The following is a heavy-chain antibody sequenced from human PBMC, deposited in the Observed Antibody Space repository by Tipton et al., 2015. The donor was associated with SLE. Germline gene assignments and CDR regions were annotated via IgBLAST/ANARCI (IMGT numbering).Heavy chain of an antibody. J-gene: IGHJ4*02. CDR1: GFTFKSYA. CDR2: ISPSGGSP. Sequence: GSLRLSCAASGFTFKSYAMSWVRQAPGKGLEWVSGISPSGGSPYYADSVKGRFTFSRDNSKNTLYLQVNSLRAEDTALYYCAKAGQQLMPGYFDYWGQGILVTVSP. CDR3: AKAGQQLMPGYFDY. D-gene: IGHD6-13*01. V-gene: IGHV3-23*01.